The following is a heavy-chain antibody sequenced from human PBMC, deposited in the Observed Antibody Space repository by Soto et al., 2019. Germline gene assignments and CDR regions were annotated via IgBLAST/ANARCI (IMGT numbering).Heavy chain of an antibody. CDR2: IIPIYGTP. CDR3: ARDTGSHFEI. J-gene: IGHJ4*02. CDR1: GGTFRRHA. D-gene: IGHD1-26*01. Sequence: QVQLVQSGAGVKKSGSSVKLSCKASGGTFRRHAFSWVRQAPGQGLEWMGGIIPIYGTPTYVQKFQGRITITADESTSTGFMELSSLRSDDTAVYYCARDTGSHFEIWGQGAEVTVSS. V-gene: IGHV1-69*01.